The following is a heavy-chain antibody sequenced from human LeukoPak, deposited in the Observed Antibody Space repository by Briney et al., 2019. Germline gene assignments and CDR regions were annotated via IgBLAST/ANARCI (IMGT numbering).Heavy chain of an antibody. CDR1: GFTVSSNY. Sequence: GGSLRLSCAASGFTVSSNYMSWVRQAPGKGLEWVSVIYSGGSTYYADSVKGRFTISRDNSKNTMYLQMNSLRDEDTAVDYCTAFRPGARVAGPSGYFDYWGQGTLVTVSS. CDR2: IYSGGST. CDR3: TAFRPGARVAGPSGYFDY. D-gene: IGHD6-19*01. J-gene: IGHJ4*02. V-gene: IGHV3-66*01.